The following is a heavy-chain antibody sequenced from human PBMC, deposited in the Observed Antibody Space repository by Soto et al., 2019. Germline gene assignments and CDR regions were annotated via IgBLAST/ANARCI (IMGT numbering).Heavy chain of an antibody. D-gene: IGHD3-22*01. Sequence: ASVKVSCKASGYTFTNYYMHWVRQAPGQGLEWMGIIKPSGGSTSYAQKLQGRVTMTTDTSTSTAYMELRSLRSDDTAVYYCASRYGYDSSGYYPFDYWGQGTLVTVSS. CDR2: IKPSGGST. J-gene: IGHJ4*02. V-gene: IGHV1-46*01. CDR1: GYTFTNYY. CDR3: ASRYGYDSSGYYPFDY.